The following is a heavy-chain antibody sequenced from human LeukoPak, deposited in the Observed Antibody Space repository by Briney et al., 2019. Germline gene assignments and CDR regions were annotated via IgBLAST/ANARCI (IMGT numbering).Heavy chain of an antibody. V-gene: IGHV3-21*01. CDR1: GFTFSSYS. Sequence: GGSLRLSCAASGFTFSSYSMNWVRQAPGKGLEWVSSISSSSSYIYYADSVKGRFTISRDNSKNTLYLQMNSLRAEDTAVYYCARDYFDGSGSSLDYWGQGTLVTVSS. D-gene: IGHD3-10*01. J-gene: IGHJ4*02. CDR3: ARDYFDGSGSSLDY. CDR2: ISSSSSYI.